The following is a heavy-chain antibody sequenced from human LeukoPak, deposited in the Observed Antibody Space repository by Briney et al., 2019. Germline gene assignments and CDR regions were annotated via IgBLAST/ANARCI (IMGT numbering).Heavy chain of an antibody. CDR3: ASRNQYCGGDCFWAFDI. V-gene: IGHV3-21*01. Sequence: GGSLRLSCGASGFTFSRYSMNWVRQAPGKGLEWVSSLSSSGSYIYYADSVKGRFTISRDNAKNSLYLQMNSLRAEDTAVYYCASRNQYCGGDCFWAFDIWGQGTMVTVSS. CDR1: GFTFSRYS. D-gene: IGHD2-21*02. CDR2: LSSSGSYI. J-gene: IGHJ3*02.